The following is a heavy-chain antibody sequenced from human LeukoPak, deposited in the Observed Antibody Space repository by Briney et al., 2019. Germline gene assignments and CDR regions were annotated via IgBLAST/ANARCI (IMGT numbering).Heavy chain of an antibody. CDR3: ARPALWFGETYYFDY. D-gene: IGHD3-10*01. J-gene: IGHJ4*02. Sequence: PGGSLRLSCAASGFTFSSYAMSWVRQAPGKGLEWVSAISGSGGSTYYADSVKGRFTISRDNSKNTLYLQMNSLRAEDTAVYYCARPALWFGETYYFDYWGQGTLVTVSS. CDR2: ISGSGGST. CDR1: GFTFSSYA. V-gene: IGHV3-23*01.